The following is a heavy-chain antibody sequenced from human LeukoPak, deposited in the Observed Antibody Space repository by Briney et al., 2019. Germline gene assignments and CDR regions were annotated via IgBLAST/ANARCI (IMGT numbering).Heavy chain of an antibody. V-gene: IGHV1-46*01. D-gene: IGHD3-3*01. CDR3: AREKIFGVVIKDAFDI. CDR2: INPSGGST. J-gene: IGHJ3*02. CDR1: GYTFTSYY. Sequence: ASVKVSFKASGYTFTSYYMHWVRQARGQGLEWMGIINPSGGSTSYAQKFQGRVTMTRDTSTSTVYMELRSLRSEDTAVYYCAREKIFGVVIKDAFDIWGQGTMVTVSS.